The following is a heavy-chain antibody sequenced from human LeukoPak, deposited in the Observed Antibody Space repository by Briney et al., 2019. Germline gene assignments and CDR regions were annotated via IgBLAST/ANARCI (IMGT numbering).Heavy chain of an antibody. Sequence: GGSLRLSCAASGLIFGDYTMHWVRQAPGKGLEWVSLISRNGAVTKYADSVRGRFTVSRDNSKNSLYLQLNSLRAEDTALYYCARGKSSSQYYFDYWGQGTLVTVSS. J-gene: IGHJ4*02. D-gene: IGHD6-6*01. CDR2: ISRNGAVT. CDR3: ARGKSSSQYYFDY. CDR1: GLIFGDYT. V-gene: IGHV3-43*01.